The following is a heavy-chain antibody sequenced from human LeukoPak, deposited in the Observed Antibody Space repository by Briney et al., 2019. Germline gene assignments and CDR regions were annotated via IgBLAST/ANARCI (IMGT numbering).Heavy chain of an antibody. Sequence: GGSLRLPCAASGFTFSSYEMNWVRQAPGKGLEWVSYISNSGSTTYYADSVKGRFTTSRDNAKNSLYLQMNSLRAEDTAVYYCARRGPYSSSWLVDYWGQGTLVTVSS. CDR3: ARRGPYSSSWLVDY. V-gene: IGHV3-48*03. CDR1: GFTFSSYE. CDR2: ISNSGSTT. J-gene: IGHJ4*02. D-gene: IGHD6-13*01.